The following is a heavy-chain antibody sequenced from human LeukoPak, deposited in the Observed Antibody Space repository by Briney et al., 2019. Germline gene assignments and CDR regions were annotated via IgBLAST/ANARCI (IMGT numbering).Heavy chain of an antibody. J-gene: IGHJ6*02. CDR1: GFTFSGSA. V-gene: IGHV3-73*01. D-gene: IGHD4-17*01. CDR2: IRSKANSYAT. Sequence: GGSLRLSCAASGFTFSGSAMHWVRQASGKGLEWVGRIRSKANSYATAYAASVKGRFTISREDSKNTAYLQMNSLKTEDTAVYYCTLRCTDYYYYGMDVWGQGTTVTVSS. CDR3: TLRCTDYYYYGMDV.